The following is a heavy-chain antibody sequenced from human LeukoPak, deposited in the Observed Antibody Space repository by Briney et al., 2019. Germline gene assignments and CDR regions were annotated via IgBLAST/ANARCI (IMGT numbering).Heavy chain of an antibody. D-gene: IGHD3-10*01. CDR3: ARGEYFYGSGSYGGDWFDP. J-gene: IGHJ5*02. Sequence: SETLSLTCTVSGGSINSYYWRWIRQPPGKGLEWLGYIYYTGSTNYNPSLKSRVTISVDTSKNQFSLKLSSVTAADTAIYYCARGEYFYGSGSYGGDWFDPWGQGTLVTVSS. V-gene: IGHV4-59*01. CDR1: GGSINSYY. CDR2: IYYTGST.